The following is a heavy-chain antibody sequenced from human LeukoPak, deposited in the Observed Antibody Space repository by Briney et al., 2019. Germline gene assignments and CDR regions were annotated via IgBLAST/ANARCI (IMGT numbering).Heavy chain of an antibody. V-gene: IGHV3-23*01. Sequence: GASLRLSCAASGFIFRNYAMSWVRRAPGKGLEWVSAITGSGDSTYYADSVKGRFTISRDNSKNTLYVEMNTLRAEDTAVYYCAKWGDYDILTGYYVSDFWGQGTLVTVSS. D-gene: IGHD3-9*01. CDR1: GFIFRNYA. J-gene: IGHJ4*02. CDR2: ITGSGDST. CDR3: AKWGDYDILTGYYVSDF.